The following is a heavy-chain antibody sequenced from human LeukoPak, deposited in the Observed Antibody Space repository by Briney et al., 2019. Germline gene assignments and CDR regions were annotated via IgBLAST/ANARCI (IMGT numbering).Heavy chain of an antibody. J-gene: IGHJ3*02. CDR1: GGSISSYY. CDR3: ARAQYYDFWSGLPDAFDI. Sequence: PSETLSLTCTVSGGSISSYYWSWIRQPAGKGLEWIGRIYTSGSTNYNPSLKSRVTMSVDTSKNQFSLKLSPVTAADTAVYYCARAQYYDFWSGLPDAFDIWGQGTMVTVSS. D-gene: IGHD3-3*01. V-gene: IGHV4-4*07. CDR2: IYTSGST.